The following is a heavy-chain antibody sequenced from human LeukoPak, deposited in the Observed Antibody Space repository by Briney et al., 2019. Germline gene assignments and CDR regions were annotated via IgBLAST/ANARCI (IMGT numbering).Heavy chain of an antibody. CDR3: ARGPVLHILTGYSTLFDY. CDR1: GGSISSYY. CDR2: IYYSGST. Sequence: SETLSLTCTVSGGSISSYYWSWIRQPPGKGLEWIGYIYYSGSTNYNPSLKSRVTISVDTSKNQFSLKLSSVTAADTAVYYCARGPVLHILTGYSTLFDYWGQGTLVTVSS. D-gene: IGHD3-9*01. V-gene: IGHV4-59*01. J-gene: IGHJ4*02.